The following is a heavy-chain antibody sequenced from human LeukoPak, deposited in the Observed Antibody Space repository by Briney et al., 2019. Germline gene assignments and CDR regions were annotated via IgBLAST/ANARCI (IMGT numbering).Heavy chain of an antibody. Sequence: GGSLRLSCAASGFTFSNHWMHWVRQTPGKGLVWVSRINSDGSSRNYADSVKGRFTISRDNAKNTLYLQMNSLRAEDTAVYYCASASSHRIAAGGDYWGQGTLVTVSS. V-gene: IGHV3-74*01. CDR3: ASASSHRIAAGGDY. CDR2: INSDGSSR. J-gene: IGHJ4*02. CDR1: GFTFSNHW. D-gene: IGHD6-13*01.